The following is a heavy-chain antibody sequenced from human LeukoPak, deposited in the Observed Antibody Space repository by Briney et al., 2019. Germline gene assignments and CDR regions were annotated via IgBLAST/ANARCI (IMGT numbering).Heavy chain of an antibody. Sequence: GGSLRLSCAASGSTLSNYWMTWVRQAPGKGLEWVATINQDGSEKYYLDSVKGRFTISNDNAKNSLFLQMNSLRAEDTAVYYCARPYIAMALDYWGQGALVTVSS. CDR3: ARPYIAMALDY. D-gene: IGHD3-10*01. J-gene: IGHJ4*02. CDR2: INQDGSEK. CDR1: GSTLSNYW. V-gene: IGHV3-7*03.